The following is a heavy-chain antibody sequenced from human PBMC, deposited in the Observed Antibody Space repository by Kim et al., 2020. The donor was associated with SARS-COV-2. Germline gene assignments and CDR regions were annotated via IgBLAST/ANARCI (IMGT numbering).Heavy chain of an antibody. D-gene: IGHD2-15*01. CDR2: INPNSGGT. J-gene: IGHJ6*02. V-gene: IGHV1-2*06. Sequence: ASVKVSCKASGYTFTGYYMHWVRQAPGQGLEWMGRINPNSGGTNYAQKFQGRVTMTRDTSISTAYMELSRLRSDDTAVYYCARGQFIVVDYGMDVWGQGTTVTVSS. CDR3: ARGQFIVVDYGMDV. CDR1: GYTFTGYY.